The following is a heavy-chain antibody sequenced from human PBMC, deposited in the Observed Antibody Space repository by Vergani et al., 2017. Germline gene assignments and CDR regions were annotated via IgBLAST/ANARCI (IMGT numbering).Heavy chain of an antibody. V-gene: IGHV5-10-1*03. Sequence: EVQLVQSGAEVKKPGESLRISCKGSGYSFTSYWISWVRQMPGKGLEWMGRIDPSDSYTNYSPSFQGHVTISADKSISTAYLQWSSLKASDTAMYYCARQSDYGDTTVYNWFDPWGQGTLVTVSS. CDR3: ARQSDYGDTTVYNWFDP. CDR1: GYSFTSYW. J-gene: IGHJ5*02. D-gene: IGHD4-17*01. CDR2: IDPSDSYT.